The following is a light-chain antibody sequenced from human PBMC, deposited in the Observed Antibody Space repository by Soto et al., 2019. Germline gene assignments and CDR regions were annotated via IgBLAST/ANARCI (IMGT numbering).Light chain of an antibody. J-gene: IGLJ2*01. Sequence: QSVLTQPPSVSGAPGQRVTISCTGSSSNIGAGYDVHWYQQLPGTAPKLLIYGNSNRPSGVPDRFSGSKSGTSASLAITGLQAEDEADYYCQSHDSSLSVVFGGGTKLTVL. CDR2: GNS. V-gene: IGLV1-40*01. CDR3: QSHDSSLSVV. CDR1: SSNIGAGYD.